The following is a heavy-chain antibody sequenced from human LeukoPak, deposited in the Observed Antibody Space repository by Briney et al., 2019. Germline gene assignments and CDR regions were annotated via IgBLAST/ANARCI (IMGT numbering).Heavy chain of an antibody. CDR2: INPSGGST. V-gene: IGHV1-46*01. J-gene: IGHJ5*02. D-gene: IGHD3-10*01. CDR3: ARGRNYYGSEDNWFDP. CDR1: GYTFTGYY. Sequence: ASVKVSCKASGYTFTGYYMHWVRQAPGQGLEWMGIINPSGGSTSYAQKFQGRVTMTRDTSTSTVYMELSSLRSEDTAVYYCARGRNYYGSEDNWFDPWGQGTLVTVSS.